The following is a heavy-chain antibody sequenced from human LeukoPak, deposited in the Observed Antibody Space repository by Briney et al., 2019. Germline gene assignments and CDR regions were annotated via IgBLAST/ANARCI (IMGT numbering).Heavy chain of an antibody. V-gene: IGHV3-74*01. Sequence: GRTLTLTCAASGFTISSYWIHWVCQAQAAGLVWVSRINTDGSSTNYADSVKGRFTISRDNAKNMLYMQMNSLRAEDTAVYYCARDYGSGILDYWGQGTLVTVSS. CDR3: ARDYGSGILDY. D-gene: IGHD3-10*01. CDR1: GFTISSYW. CDR2: INTDGSST. J-gene: IGHJ4*02.